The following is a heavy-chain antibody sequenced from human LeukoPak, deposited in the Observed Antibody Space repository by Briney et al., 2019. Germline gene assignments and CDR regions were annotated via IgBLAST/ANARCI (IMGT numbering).Heavy chain of an antibody. Sequence: GRSLRLSCAASGFTFSSYGMHWVRQAPGKGLEWVAVIWYDGSNKYYADSVKGRFTISRDNSKNTLYLQMNSLRAADTAVYYCAREDVQGQQLVDAFDIWGQGTMVTVSS. CDR1: GFTFSSYG. CDR3: AREDVQGQQLVDAFDI. V-gene: IGHV3-33*01. CDR2: IWYDGSNK. J-gene: IGHJ3*02. D-gene: IGHD6-13*01.